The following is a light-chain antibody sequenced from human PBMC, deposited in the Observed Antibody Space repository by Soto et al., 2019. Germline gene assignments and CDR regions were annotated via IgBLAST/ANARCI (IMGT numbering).Light chain of an antibody. CDR1: SSDIGGYNY. CDR3: TSYTSISTWV. Sequence: QSALSQPASVSGSPGQSITISCTGTSSDIGGYNYVSWYQQHPGKAPKLMIYDVSNRPSGVSNRFSGSKSANTASLTISGLQAEDEADYFCTSYTSISTWVFGGGTKVTVL. V-gene: IGLV2-14*03. CDR2: DVS. J-gene: IGLJ3*02.